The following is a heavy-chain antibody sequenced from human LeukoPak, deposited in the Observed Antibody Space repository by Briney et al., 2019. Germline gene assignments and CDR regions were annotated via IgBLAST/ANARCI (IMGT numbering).Heavy chain of an antibody. J-gene: IGHJ4*02. Sequence: GGSLRLSCAASGFTFTTYWMSWVRQAPGKGLEWVANLKQDGTVKYYVDSVKGRFTISRDNARNSLYLQMSSLRVEDTAVDYCARIGYSSSSFDYWGQGTLVTVSS. V-gene: IGHV3-7*01. CDR2: LKQDGTVK. D-gene: IGHD6-6*01. CDR3: ARIGYSSSSFDY. CDR1: GFTFTTYW.